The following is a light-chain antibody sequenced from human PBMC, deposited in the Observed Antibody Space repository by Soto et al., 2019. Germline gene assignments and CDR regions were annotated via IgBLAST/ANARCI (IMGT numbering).Light chain of an antibody. J-gene: IGLJ1*01. CDR3: SSYTTSTTLIV. CDR2: NIT. V-gene: IGLV2-14*01. Sequence: QSVLTEPACVSVSTRKSITVFCTRTSSDVGAYNYVSWYQQHPGTDPNLNICNITIRHSGDNDLFSSSKSVTTASLSISGLQAEDEAEYYCSSYTTSTTLIVFGTGTRV. CDR1: SSDVGAYNY.